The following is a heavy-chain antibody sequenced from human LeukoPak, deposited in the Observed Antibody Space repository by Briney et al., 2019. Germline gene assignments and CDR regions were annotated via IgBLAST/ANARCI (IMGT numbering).Heavy chain of an antibody. V-gene: IGHV4-59*08. CDR1: GVSISSYY. J-gene: IGHJ6*02. CDR2: IYYSGST. Sequence: SETLSLTCTVSGVSISSYYWSWIRQPPGTGLEWIGYIYYSGSTNYNPSLKSRVTMSVDTSKNQFSLNLSSVTAADTAVYYCARGGYQLLPYYYYGMDVWGQGTTVTVSS. D-gene: IGHD2-2*01. CDR3: ARGGYQLLPYYYYGMDV.